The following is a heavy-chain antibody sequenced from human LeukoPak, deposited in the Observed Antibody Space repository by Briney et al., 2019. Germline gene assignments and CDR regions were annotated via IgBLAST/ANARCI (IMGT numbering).Heavy chain of an antibody. CDR3: VGGSTMIRGAADY. Sequence: SETLSLTCTVSGYSISSGYYWGWIRQPPGKGLEWIGYIYYSGSPNYNPSLKSRVTISVDTSKNQFSLKLSSVTAADTAVYFCVGGSTMIRGAADYWGQGTLVTVSS. CDR2: IYYSGSP. CDR1: GYSISSGYY. D-gene: IGHD3-10*01. J-gene: IGHJ4*02. V-gene: IGHV4-38-2*02.